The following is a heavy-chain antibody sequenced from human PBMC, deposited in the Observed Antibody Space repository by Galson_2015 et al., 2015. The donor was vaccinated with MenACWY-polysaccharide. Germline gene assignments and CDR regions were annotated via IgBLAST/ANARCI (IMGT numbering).Heavy chain of an antibody. V-gene: IGHV1-8*01. D-gene: IGHD3-22*01. CDR2: MNPNSGNK. Sequence: SVKVSCKASGYSFSSYDINWVRQTTGQGLEWMGWMNPNSGNKGYAQKFQGRVTMTRNTSISKAYMELSSLRSEDTAVYYCARGGKYYYDSSGYLNWFDPWGQGTLVTVSS. CDR1: GYSFSSYD. J-gene: IGHJ5*02. CDR3: ARGGKYYYDSSGYLNWFDP.